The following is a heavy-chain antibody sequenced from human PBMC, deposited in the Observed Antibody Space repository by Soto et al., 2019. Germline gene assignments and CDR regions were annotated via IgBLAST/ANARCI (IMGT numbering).Heavy chain of an antibody. CDR1: GFTFWTYA. J-gene: IGHJ1*01. D-gene: IGHD3-22*01. Sequence: GGSLRLSCAASGFTFWTYAMSWVRQAPGKGLEWVSVISGTGGGTSYADSVKGRFTISRDNSKNALYLQMNSLGVEDTAVYYCARHPPPGYYYDSSGYYGYFQHWGQGTPVTVSS. CDR3: ARHPPPGYYYDSSGYYGYFQH. V-gene: IGHV3-23*01. CDR2: ISGTGGGT.